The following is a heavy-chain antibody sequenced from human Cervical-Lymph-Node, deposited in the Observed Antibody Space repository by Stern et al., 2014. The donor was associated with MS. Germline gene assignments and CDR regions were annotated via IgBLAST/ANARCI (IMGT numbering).Heavy chain of an antibody. V-gene: IGHV3-72*01. D-gene: IGHD3-16*01. J-gene: IGHJ4*02. CDR2: TRNKANGYTT. Sequence: EVQLLESGGGLVQPGGSLRLSCAVSGFIFSDYYMDGVRQVPGKGLERVARTRNKANGYTTEYAASVKGRFTISRDDSKNSLDLQMNSLKTEDTAVYYCVRGRNGFDYWGQGTLVTVSS. CDR3: VRGRNGFDY. CDR1: GFIFSDYY.